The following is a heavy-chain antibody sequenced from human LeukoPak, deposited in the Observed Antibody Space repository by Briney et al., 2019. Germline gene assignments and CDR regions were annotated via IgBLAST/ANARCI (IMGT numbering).Heavy chain of an antibody. V-gene: IGHV3-7*01. CDR1: GFTFSKFW. CDR3: ARAWSYLTLDY. D-gene: IGHD1-26*01. CDR2: IKQDGSEK. Sequence: PGGSLRLSCAAPGFTFSKFWMTWVRQAPGKGLEWVATIKQDGSEKYSADSVRGRLPISRDNANNTLYLHMNGLGVEDTAVYFCARAWSYLTLDYWGQGALVTVSS. J-gene: IGHJ4*02.